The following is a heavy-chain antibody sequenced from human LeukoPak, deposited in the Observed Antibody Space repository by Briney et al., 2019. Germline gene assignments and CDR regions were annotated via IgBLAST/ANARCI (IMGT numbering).Heavy chain of an antibody. J-gene: IGHJ4*02. V-gene: IGHV4-34*01. D-gene: IGHD5-18*01. CDR3: ARREKRGYSYVFSY. Sequence: SETLSLTCAVYGGPFSGYYWSWIRQPPGKGLEWIGEINHSGSTNYNPSLKSRVTISVDTSKNQFSLKLSSVTAADTAVYYCARREKRGYSYVFSYWGQGTLVTVSS. CDR1: GGPFSGYY. CDR2: INHSGST.